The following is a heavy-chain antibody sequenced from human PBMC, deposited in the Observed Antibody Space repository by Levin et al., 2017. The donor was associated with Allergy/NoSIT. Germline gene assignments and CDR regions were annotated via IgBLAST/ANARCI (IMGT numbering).Heavy chain of an antibody. J-gene: IGHJ6*02. CDR2: ISWNSGSI. CDR1: GFTFDDYA. Sequence: PGESLKISCAASGFTFDDYAMHWVRQAPGKGLEWVSGISWNSGSIGYADSVKGRFTISRDNAKNSLYLQMNSLRAEDTALYYCAKGLSGSGGYYSTRYYYYGMDVWGQGTTVTVSS. D-gene: IGHD3-10*01. V-gene: IGHV3-9*01. CDR3: AKGLSGSGGYYSTRYYYYGMDV.